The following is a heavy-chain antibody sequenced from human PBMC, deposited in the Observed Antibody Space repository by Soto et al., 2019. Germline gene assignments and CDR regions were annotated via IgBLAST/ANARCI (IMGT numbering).Heavy chain of an antibody. CDR1: GFNFSDYA. CDR2: ISYDGSTK. J-gene: IGHJ4*02. Sequence: PGGSLRVSCTGSGFNFSDYARYWVRQAPGKGLEWVAVISYDGSTKFDADSVKGRFTISRDNSKNTLYLQMNSLRTDDTAVYYCGRGSPVDYWGQGIQVTVSS. CDR3: GRGSPVDY. V-gene: IGHV3-30-3*01.